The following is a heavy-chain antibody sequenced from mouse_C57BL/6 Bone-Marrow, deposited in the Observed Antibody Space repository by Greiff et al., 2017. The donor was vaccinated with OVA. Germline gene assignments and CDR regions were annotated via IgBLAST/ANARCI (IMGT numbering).Heavy chain of an antibody. CDR2: IDPSDSYT. J-gene: IGHJ4*01. CDR1: GYTFTSYW. CDR3: ARPYGSDYAMDY. D-gene: IGHD1-1*01. Sequence: QVQLQQPGAELVKPGASVKLSCKASGYTFTSYWMQWVKQRPGQGLEWIGEIDPSDSYTNYNQKFKGKATLTVDKSSSTAYMQLSSLTSEDSAVYDCARPYGSDYAMDYWGQGTSVTVSS. V-gene: IGHV1-50*01.